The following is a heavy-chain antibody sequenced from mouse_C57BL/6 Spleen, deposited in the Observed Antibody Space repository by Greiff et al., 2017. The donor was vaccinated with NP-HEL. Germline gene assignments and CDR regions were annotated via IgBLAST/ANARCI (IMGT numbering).Heavy chain of an antibody. V-gene: IGHV14-2*01. J-gene: IGHJ4*01. CDR2: IDPEDGET. D-gene: IGHD2-4*01. CDR1: GFNIKDYY. CDR3: ASPNYDGYYYAMDY. Sequence: VHVKQSGAELVKPGASVKLSCTASGFNIKDYYMHWVKQRTEQGLEWIGRIDPEDGETKYAPKFQGKATITADTSSNTAYLQLSSLTSEDTAVYYCASPNYDGYYYAMDYWGQGTSVTVSS.